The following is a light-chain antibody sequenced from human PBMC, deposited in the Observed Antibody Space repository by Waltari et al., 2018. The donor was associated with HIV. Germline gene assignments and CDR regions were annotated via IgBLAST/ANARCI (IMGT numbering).Light chain of an antibody. J-gene: IGLJ1*01. CDR2: EDT. CDR3: QSYDSTNPCI. V-gene: IGLV6-57*03. CDR1: SGNIATNH. Sequence: NFMLTQPHSVSESPGKTVTISCARSSGNIATNHVQWYQHRPGSAPTPVIYEDTQRPSGVPDRFSGSIDSSSNSASLTIYGLKTEDEADYYCQSYDSTNPCIFGTGTRVTVL.